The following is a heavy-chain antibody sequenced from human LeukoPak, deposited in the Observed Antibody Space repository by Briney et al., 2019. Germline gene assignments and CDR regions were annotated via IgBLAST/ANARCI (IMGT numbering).Heavy chain of an antibody. CDR1: GFTFSSYA. CDR2: ICTNGGNT. V-gene: IGHV3-64*01. CDR3: ARDSMTTVTTYTFGDY. D-gene: IGHD4-17*01. Sequence: PAGSLRLSCAASGFTFSSYAMHWVRQAPGKGLEYVSSICTNGGNTYYANSVKGRFTISRDNSKNMLYLQMGSLRAEDMALYYCARDSMTTVTTYTFGDYWGQGTLVTVSS. J-gene: IGHJ4*02.